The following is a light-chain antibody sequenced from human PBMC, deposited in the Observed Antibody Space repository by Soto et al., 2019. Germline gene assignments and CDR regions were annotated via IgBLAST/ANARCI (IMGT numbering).Light chain of an antibody. V-gene: IGKV1-39*01. Sequence: DFQMTQSPSTLSASVGDRVTITCRASQNIRSRLAWFQQKPGKAPKLLIYGASSLQSGVPSRFSGSGSGTDFTLTIISLQPEDFATYYCQQSYSNLWGTCGQGTKVDNK. J-gene: IGKJ1*01. CDR2: GAS. CDR1: QNIRSR. CDR3: QQSYSNLWGT.